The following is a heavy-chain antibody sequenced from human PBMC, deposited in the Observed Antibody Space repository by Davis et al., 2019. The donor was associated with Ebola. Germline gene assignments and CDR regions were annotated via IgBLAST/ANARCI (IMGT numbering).Heavy chain of an antibody. J-gene: IGHJ4*02. D-gene: IGHD3-22*01. CDR2: ISSSSSYI. Sequence: PGGSLRLSCAASGFTFSSYSMNWVRQAPGKGLEWVSSISSSSSYIYYADSVKGRFTISRDNAKNSLYLQMNSLRAEDTAVYYCARDLIYYYDSSGSDYWGQGTLVTVSS. CDR3: ARDLIYYYDSSGSDY. V-gene: IGHV3-21*01. CDR1: GFTFSSYS.